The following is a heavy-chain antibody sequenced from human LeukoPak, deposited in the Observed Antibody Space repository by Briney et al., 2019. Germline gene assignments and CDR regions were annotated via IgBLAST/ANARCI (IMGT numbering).Heavy chain of an antibody. CDR3: ASERGDVLTAYYCDAFDI. D-gene: IGHD3-9*01. CDR2: INPNSGGT. V-gene: IGHV1-2*02. Sequence: ASVKVSCKASGYTFTGYYMHWVRQAPGQGLEWMGWINPNSGGTNFAQKFQGRVTMTEDTSSDTAYLELSSLRSEDTAVYYCASERGDVLTAYYCDAFDIWGQGTMVTVSS. CDR1: GYTFTGYY. J-gene: IGHJ3*02.